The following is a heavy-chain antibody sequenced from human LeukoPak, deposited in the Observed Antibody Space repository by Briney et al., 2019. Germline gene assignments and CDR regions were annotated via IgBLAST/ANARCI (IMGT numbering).Heavy chain of an antibody. CDR3: VGGDY. V-gene: IGHV3-7*01. Sequence: GGSLRLSCIASGFTFRRYWMSWVRQAPGKGLEWVANINEDGSDKYYVDSVKGRFTISRDNTKNSLYLQMNSLRAEDTAVYYCVGGDYWGQGTLVTVSS. J-gene: IGHJ4*02. CDR2: INEDGSDK. CDR1: GFTFRRYW.